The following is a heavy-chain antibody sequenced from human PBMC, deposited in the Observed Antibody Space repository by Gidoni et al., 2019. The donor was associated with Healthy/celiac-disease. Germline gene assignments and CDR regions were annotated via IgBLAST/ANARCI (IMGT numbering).Heavy chain of an antibody. CDR3: ARGVEQLVLVY. CDR2: IYSCGST. CDR1: GFTVRSNY. Sequence: EVQLVESGGGLIQPGGALGLSCAASGFTVRSNYMRVVRQAPGKGLAWVSVIYSCGSTYYADSVKGRFTISRDNSKNTLYLQSNSLRAEDTAVYYCARGVEQLVLVYWGQGTLVTVSS. D-gene: IGHD6-6*01. J-gene: IGHJ4*02. V-gene: IGHV3-53*01.